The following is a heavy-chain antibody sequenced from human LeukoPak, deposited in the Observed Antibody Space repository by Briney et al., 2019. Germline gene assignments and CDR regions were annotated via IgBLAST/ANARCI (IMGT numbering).Heavy chain of an antibody. CDR2: IYTSGST. CDR3: ARGYSYGYAPEIFDY. D-gene: IGHD5-18*01. CDR1: GGSISSYY. V-gene: IGHV4-4*07. J-gene: IGHJ4*02. Sequence: SETLSLTCTVSGGSISSYYWSWIRQPAGKGLEWIGRIYTSGSTNYNPSLKSRVTISVDTSKNQFSLKLSSVTAADTAVYYCARGYSYGYAPEIFDYWGQGTLVTVSS.